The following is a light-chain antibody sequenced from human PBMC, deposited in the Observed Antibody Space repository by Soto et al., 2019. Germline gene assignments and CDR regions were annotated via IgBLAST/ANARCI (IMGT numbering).Light chain of an antibody. J-gene: IGKJ4*01. Sequence: EIVLTQSPATLSLSPGERATLSCRASQSVNNYLAWYQQKPGQAPRLLTHDASNRATGIPDRFSGSGSETDCPLTISSLEREDFAVFYCHQRNVWPLLFGGGTKVEIK. CDR1: QSVNNY. V-gene: IGKV3-11*01. CDR3: HQRNVWPLL. CDR2: DAS.